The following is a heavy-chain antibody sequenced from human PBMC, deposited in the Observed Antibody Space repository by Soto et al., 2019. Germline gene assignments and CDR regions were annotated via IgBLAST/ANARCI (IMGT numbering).Heavy chain of an antibody. CDR1: GFTFSNHA. V-gene: IGHV3-33*01. CDR3: ARDWQHLAPDAFDI. Sequence: QVQLVESGGGVVQPGRSLRLSCAASGFTFSNHAMHWVRQAPGKGLEWVAQIWYDGSVKNYADSMKGRFTVSRDSPKNTLYLQMNSLRVEDTAVYYGARDWQHLAPDAFDIWGQGTVVTVTS. J-gene: IGHJ3*02. CDR2: IWYDGSVK. D-gene: IGHD6-13*01.